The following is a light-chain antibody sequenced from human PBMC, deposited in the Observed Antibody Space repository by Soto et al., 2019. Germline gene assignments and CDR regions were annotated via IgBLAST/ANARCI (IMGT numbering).Light chain of an antibody. J-gene: IGKJ1*01. CDR1: QTIYSS. V-gene: IGKV1-39*01. CDR2: AAS. CDR3: QQSYSAPLT. Sequence: DIQMTQSPSSLSASVGDRVTITCRSSQTIYSSLNWYQQKPGKAPKLLIYAASTLQSGVPSRFSGNRSGTEFSLTISGLQREDFATYSCQQSYSAPLTFGQGTAVEVK.